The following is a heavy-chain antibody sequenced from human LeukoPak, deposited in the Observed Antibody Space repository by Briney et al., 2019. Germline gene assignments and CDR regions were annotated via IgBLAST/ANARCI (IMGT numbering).Heavy chain of an antibody. CDR2: INHSGST. D-gene: IGHD3-10*01. J-gene: IGHJ4*02. Sequence: SETLSLTCAVYGGSFSGYYWSWIRQPPGKGLEWIGEINHSGSTNYNPSLKSRVTISVDTSKNQFSLKLSSVTAADTAVYYCARVGVSFGDHSGRDFDYWGQGILVTVSS. CDR1: GGSFSGYY. V-gene: IGHV4-34*01. CDR3: ARVGVSFGDHSGRDFDY.